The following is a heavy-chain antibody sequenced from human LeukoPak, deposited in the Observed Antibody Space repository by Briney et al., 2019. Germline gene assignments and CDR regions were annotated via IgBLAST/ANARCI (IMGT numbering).Heavy chain of an antibody. D-gene: IGHD6-13*01. CDR2: ISSSGSTI. J-gene: IGHJ4*02. CDR1: GFTFSSYG. CDR3: ARDAGKVAFDY. V-gene: IGHV3-48*04. Sequence: QPGGSLRLSCAASGFTFSSYGMHWIRQAPGKGLEWVSYISSSGSTIYYADSVKGRFTISRDNAKNSLYLQMNSLRAEDTAVYYCARDAGKVAFDYWGQGTLVTVSS.